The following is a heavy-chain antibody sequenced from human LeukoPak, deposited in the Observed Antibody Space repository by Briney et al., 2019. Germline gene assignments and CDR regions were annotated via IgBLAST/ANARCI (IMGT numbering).Heavy chain of an antibody. CDR3: ARGRVSSSSWSSTYYYYFYMDV. CDR1: GFTFSSYE. V-gene: IGHV4-59*01. CDR2: IDHTGST. J-gene: IGHJ6*03. Sequence: GSLRLSCAASGFTFSSYEMNWVRQPPGKGLEWIGYIDHTGSTNYNPSLNSRVTISRDTSKNHFSLELSSVTAADTAVYFCARGRVSSSSWSSTYYYYFYMDVWGKGTTVTVSS. D-gene: IGHD6-13*01.